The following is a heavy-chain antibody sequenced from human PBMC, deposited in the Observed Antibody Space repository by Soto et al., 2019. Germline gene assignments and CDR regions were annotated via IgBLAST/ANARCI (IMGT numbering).Heavy chain of an antibody. J-gene: IGHJ3*02. CDR3: ARGTYYYDSSGYYYYDAFDI. CDR2: IYHSGST. V-gene: IGHV4-30-2*01. Sequence: LSLPCAVSGGSISSGGYSWSWIRQPPGKGLEWIGYIYHSGSTYYNPSLKSRVTISVDRSKNQFSLKLSSVTAADTAVYYCARGTYYYDSSGYYYYDAFDIWGQGTMVTVSS. CDR1: GGSISSGGYS. D-gene: IGHD3-22*01.